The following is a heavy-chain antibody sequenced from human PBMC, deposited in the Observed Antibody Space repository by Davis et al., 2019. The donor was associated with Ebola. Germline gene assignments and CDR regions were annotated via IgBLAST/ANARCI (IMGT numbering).Heavy chain of an antibody. J-gene: IGHJ3*02. CDR3: AREGYLTGDQSAFDI. V-gene: IGHV1-2*02. Sequence: ASVKVSCKASGYTFTGYYMHWVRQAPGQGLEWMGWINPNSGGTNYAQKFQGRVTMTRDTSISTAYMELSRLRSDDTAVYYCAREGYLTGDQSAFDIWGQGTMVTVSS. CDR2: INPNSGGT. CDR1: GYTFTGYY. D-gene: IGHD7-27*01.